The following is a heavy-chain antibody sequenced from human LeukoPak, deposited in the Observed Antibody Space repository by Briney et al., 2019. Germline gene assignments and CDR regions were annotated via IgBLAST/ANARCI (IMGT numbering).Heavy chain of an antibody. V-gene: IGHV3-11*01. CDR1: GFTFSDYY. Sequence: GGSLRLSCAASGFTFSDYYMSWIRQAPGKGLEWVSYISSSGSTIYYADSVKGRFTISRDNAKNSLYLQMNSLRAEDTAVYYCARRGYYDSSGYHNFDNWGQGTLVTVSS. CDR2: ISSSGSTI. D-gene: IGHD3-22*01. CDR3: ARRGYYDSSGYHNFDN. J-gene: IGHJ4*02.